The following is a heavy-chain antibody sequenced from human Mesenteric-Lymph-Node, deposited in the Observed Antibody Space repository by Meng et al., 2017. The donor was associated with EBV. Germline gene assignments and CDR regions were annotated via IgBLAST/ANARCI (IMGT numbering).Heavy chain of an antibody. CDR2: IYWDGDD. CDR3: VHTPTRTHFLGDY. Sequence: QVTLKESGPTLVKPTETLTLTCTFSAFSLSTIGGVAWIRQPPGKALEWLALIYWDGDDRYSPSLKSRLTITKDTSKNQVVLTMTNMAPVDTATYYYVHTPTRTHFLGDYWGQGILVTVSS. J-gene: IGHJ4*02. CDR1: AFSLSTIGG. D-gene: IGHD1-26*01. V-gene: IGHV2-5*02.